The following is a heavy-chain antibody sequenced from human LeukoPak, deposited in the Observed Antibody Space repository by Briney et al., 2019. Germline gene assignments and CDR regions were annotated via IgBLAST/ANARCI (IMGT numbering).Heavy chain of an antibody. D-gene: IGHD2-15*01. J-gene: IGHJ4*02. CDR3: ARRIGVVVAATPVDY. V-gene: IGHV3-21*01. CDR2: ISSSSSYI. CDR1: GFTFSSYS. Sequence: GGSLRLSCAASGFTFSSYSMNWVRQAPGKGLEWVSSISSSSSYIYYADSVKGRFTISRDNAKNSLYLQMNSLRAEDTAVHYCARRIGVVVAATPVDYWGQGTLVTVSS.